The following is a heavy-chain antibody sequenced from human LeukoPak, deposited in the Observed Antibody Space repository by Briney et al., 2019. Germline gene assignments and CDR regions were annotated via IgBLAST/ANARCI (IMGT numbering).Heavy chain of an antibody. J-gene: IGHJ5*02. V-gene: IGHV1-18*01. CDR2: ISAYNGNT. D-gene: IGHD3-10*01. CDR3: ARDLSPYYGSGSFDP. Sequence: GESLKISCKGSGYSFTSYGISWVRQAPGQGLEWMGWISAYNGNTNYAQKLQGRVTMTTDTSTSTAYMELRSLRSDDTAVYYCARDLSPYYGSGSFDPWGQGTLVTVSS. CDR1: GYSFTSYG.